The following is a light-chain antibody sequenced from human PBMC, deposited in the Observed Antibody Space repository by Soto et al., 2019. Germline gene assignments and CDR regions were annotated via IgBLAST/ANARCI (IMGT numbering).Light chain of an antibody. V-gene: IGKV2-28*01. CDR3: LQALQTPIT. J-gene: IGKJ5*01. Sequence: VMLPFPVSLRVGPGQPASSSYMSSRGLLHSNGYNYLEWYLQKPGQSPQLLIYLGSHRASGVPDRFSGSGSGRDFTLKIRRVEAEDVGVDYCLQALQTPITFGQGTRLEIK. CDR1: RGLLHSNGYNY. CDR2: LGS.